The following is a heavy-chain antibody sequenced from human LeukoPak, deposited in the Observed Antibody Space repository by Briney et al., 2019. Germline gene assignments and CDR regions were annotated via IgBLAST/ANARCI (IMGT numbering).Heavy chain of an antibody. CDR3: ARTYCIGSSCPGVFEY. J-gene: IGHJ4*02. V-gene: IGHV3-23*01. Sequence: GGSLRLSCAASGFPSSSYAMSWVRQAPGRGLWWVSVIRVRGGRTYSAASVKGRFTISRDNSKDTLYLQMNSLRAEDTAVYYCARTYCIGSSCPGVFEYWGQGTLVTVSS. CDR1: GFPSSSYA. D-gene: IGHD2-15*01. CDR2: IRVRGGRT.